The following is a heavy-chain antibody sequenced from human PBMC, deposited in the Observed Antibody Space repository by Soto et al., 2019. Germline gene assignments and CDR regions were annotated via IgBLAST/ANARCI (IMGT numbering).Heavy chain of an antibody. V-gene: IGHV3-33*01. D-gene: IGHD1-26*01. Sequence: QVQLVESGGGVVQPGRSLRLSCAASGFTFSSYGMHWVRQAPGKGLEWVAVIWYDGSNKYYADSVKGRFTISRDNSKNTLYLQMNSLRAEDTAVYYCAGIVGATISWGQGTLVTVSS. CDR1: GFTFSSYG. J-gene: IGHJ5*02. CDR2: IWYDGSNK. CDR3: AGIVGATIS.